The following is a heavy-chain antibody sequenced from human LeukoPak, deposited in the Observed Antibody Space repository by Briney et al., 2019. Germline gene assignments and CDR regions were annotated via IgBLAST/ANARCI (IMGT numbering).Heavy chain of an antibody. CDR2: ISAYNGNT. J-gene: IGHJ4*02. CDR3: ARVWGYFVWLLYGPPYYFDY. D-gene: IGHD3-9*01. Sequence: ASVKVSCKASGYTFTSYGISWVRQAPGQGLEWMGWISAYNGNTNYAQKLQGRVTMTTDTSTSTAYMELRSLRADDTAVYYCARVWGYFVWLLYGPPYYFDYWGQGTLVTVSS. V-gene: IGHV1-18*01. CDR1: GYTFTSYG.